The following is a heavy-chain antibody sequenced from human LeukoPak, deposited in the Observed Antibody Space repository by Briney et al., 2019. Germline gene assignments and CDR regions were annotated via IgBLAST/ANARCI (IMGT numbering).Heavy chain of an antibody. D-gene: IGHD2-2*01. CDR2: INPSGGST. Sequence: ASVTVSCKASGYIFTRYYMRWVRQAPGQGLEWVGIINPSGGSTSYTQKFQGRVTMTRDTSTSTVYMELSNLRSEDTAVYYCARDQTDCSSTSCHNFHYGMDVWGQGTTVTVS. V-gene: IGHV1-46*01. J-gene: IGHJ6*02. CDR1: GYIFTRYY. CDR3: ARDQTDCSSTSCHNFHYGMDV.